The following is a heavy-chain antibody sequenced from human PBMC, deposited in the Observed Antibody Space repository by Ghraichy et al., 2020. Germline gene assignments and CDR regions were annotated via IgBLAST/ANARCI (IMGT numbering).Heavy chain of an antibody. D-gene: IGHD2/OR15-2a*01. CDR3: ARRPPSMGMDV. CDR2: IFSSGST. V-gene: IGHV4-59*01. Sequence: SETLSLTCAVSGVSINNFYWTWIRQPPGKGLEWIGYIFSSGSTYYNDSLLGRVTFSVDTSKNQFSLKLQYVTAADTAVYFCARRPPSMGMDVWGHGTTVTVSS. J-gene: IGHJ6*02. CDR1: GVSINNFY.